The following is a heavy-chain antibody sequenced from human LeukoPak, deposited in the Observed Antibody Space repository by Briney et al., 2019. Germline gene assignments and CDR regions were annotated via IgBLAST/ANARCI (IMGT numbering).Heavy chain of an antibody. J-gene: IGHJ4*02. CDR3: ARGCSNGVCYPRDY. CDR1: GYTLSGYG. D-gene: IGHD2-8*01. CDR2: ITTYNGDK. Sequence: ASVNVSCKASGYTLSGYGISWLRQAPGQGHEWVGWITTYNGDKKYSQKFQGRVTMTTDTSTSTYYMDLKTLRSDDTAIYYCARGCSNGVCYPRDYWGQGTLVIVSA. V-gene: IGHV1-18*01.